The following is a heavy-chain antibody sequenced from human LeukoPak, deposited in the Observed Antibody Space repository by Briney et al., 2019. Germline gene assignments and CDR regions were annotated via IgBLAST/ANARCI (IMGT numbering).Heavy chain of an antibody. Sequence: GGSLRLSCAASGFTFSSYAMSWVRQAPGKGLEWVSAVSGNGAGTFYTDSVKGRFTISRDNSRHTLYLQMDSLRAEDTAVYYCARGTYYDFWSGEGLFNFWGQGTLVTVSS. J-gene: IGHJ4*02. D-gene: IGHD3-3*01. V-gene: IGHV3-23*01. CDR1: GFTFSSYA. CDR3: ARGTYYDFWSGEGLFNF. CDR2: VSGNGAGT.